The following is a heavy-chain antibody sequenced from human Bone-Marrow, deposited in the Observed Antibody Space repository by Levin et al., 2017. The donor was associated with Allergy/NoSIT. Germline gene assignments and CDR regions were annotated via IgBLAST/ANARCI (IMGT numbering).Heavy chain of an antibody. J-gene: IGHJ6*02. D-gene: IGHD5-12*01. V-gene: IGHV3-33*01. CDR1: GFTFTSYG. Sequence: GGSLRLSCAASGFTFTSYGMHWVRQAPGKGLEWVADIWYSGSRQYYGESVKGRSTISRDSSKNTLFLQMNNLTVEDTAVYFCARDIGYEATFYGLDVWGQGTTVTVSS. CDR3: ARDIGYEATFYGLDV. CDR2: IWYSGSRQ.